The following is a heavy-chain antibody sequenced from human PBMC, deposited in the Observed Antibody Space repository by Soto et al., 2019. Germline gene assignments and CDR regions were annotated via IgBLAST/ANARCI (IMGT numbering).Heavy chain of an antibody. CDR1: GGSISSYY. Sequence: TLSLTCTVSGGSISSYYWSWIRQPPGKGLEWIGYIYYSGSTNYNPSLKSRVTISVDTSKNQFSLKLSSVTAADTAVYYCARIGHYYDSLDLYYFDYWGQGTLVTVSS. CDR3: ARIGHYYDSLDLYYFDY. J-gene: IGHJ4*02. V-gene: IGHV4-59*01. CDR2: IYYSGST. D-gene: IGHD3-22*01.